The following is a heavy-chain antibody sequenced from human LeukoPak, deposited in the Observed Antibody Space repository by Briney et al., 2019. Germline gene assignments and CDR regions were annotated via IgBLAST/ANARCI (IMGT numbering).Heavy chain of an antibody. CDR1: SLIFGHAW. Sequence: QPGGSLRLSCVFPSLIFGHAWMNWVRQAPGKGLEWVAVISYDGSNKYYADSVKGRFTISRDNSKNTLYLQMNSLRAEDTAVYYCARDLLGVSYGMDVWGQGTTVTVSS. V-gene: IGHV3-30*03. CDR2: ISYDGSNK. D-gene: IGHD2-15*01. CDR3: ARDLLGVSYGMDV. J-gene: IGHJ6*02.